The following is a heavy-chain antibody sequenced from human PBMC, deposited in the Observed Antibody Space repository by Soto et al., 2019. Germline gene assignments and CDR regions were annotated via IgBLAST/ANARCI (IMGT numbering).Heavy chain of an antibody. J-gene: IGHJ4*02. CDR2: ISASGTTT. CDR1: GFSSFA. D-gene: IGHD4-17*01. V-gene: IGHV3-23*01. Sequence: EIQLLESGGGLVQPGGSLRLSCTTSGFSSFAMGWVRQAPGKGLEWVSGISASGTTTIYADSVKGRFTLSRDNSRDTLFLQMNSLRAEDTATDYCAKMTSVTLRGYFDYWGQGTLVTVSS. CDR3: AKMTSVTLRGYFDY.